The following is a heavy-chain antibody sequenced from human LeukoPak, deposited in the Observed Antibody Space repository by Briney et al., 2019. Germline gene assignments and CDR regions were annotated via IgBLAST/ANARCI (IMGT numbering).Heavy chain of an antibody. J-gene: IGHJ4*02. CDR2: INPNSGGT. CDR3: ARVAWFGESPWFDY. CDR1: GYPFIDYY. D-gene: IGHD3-10*01. V-gene: IGHV1-2*02. Sequence: GASVKVSCKASGYPFIDYYLHWVRQAPGQGLEWMGWINPNSGGTNYAQKFQGRVTMTRDTSISTAYMELSRLRSDDTAVYYCARVAWFGESPWFDYWGQGTLVTVSS.